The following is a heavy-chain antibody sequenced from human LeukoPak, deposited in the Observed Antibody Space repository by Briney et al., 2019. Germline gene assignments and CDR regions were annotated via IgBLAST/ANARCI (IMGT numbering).Heavy chain of an antibody. J-gene: IGHJ4*02. CDR2: LSGSGGST. Sequence: PGGSLRLSCDASGFTFSTYAMSWVRQAPGEGLEWVSGLSGSGGSTWYADSVKGRFTISRDNSKNTVYLHMNSLRAEDTAVYYCAKFEGPCGSANTCYHFDCWGQGTLVTVSS. V-gene: IGHV3-23*01. D-gene: IGHD2-2*01. CDR3: AKFEGPCGSANTCYHFDC. CDR1: GFTFSTYA.